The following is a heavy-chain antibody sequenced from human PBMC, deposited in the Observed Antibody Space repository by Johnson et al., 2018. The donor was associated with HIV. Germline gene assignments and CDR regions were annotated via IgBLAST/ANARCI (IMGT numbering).Heavy chain of an antibody. V-gene: IGHV3-20*04. J-gene: IGHJ3*01. Sequence: VQLVESGGGLIQPGGSLRLSCAASGFTFDAYGMSWVRQAPGQGLEWVSVITWNGGSTGYADSVKGRFTISRDSAKNSLYLQMNSLRAEDTALYYCARGVSRGYYANAFDVWGQGTMATVSS. CDR1: GFTFDAYG. CDR2: ITWNGGST. CDR3: ARGVSRGYYANAFDV. D-gene: IGHD3-22*01.